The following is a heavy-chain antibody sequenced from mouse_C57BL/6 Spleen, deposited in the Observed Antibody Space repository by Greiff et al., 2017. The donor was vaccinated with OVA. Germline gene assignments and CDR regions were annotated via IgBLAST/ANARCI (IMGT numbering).Heavy chain of an antibody. CDR1: GYTFTSYW. V-gene: IGHV1-69*01. CDR3: ARSDTTDWYFDV. J-gene: IGHJ1*03. Sequence: QVQLQQPGAELVMPGASVKLSCKASGYTFTSYWMPWVKQRPGQGLEWIGEIDPSDSYTNYNQKFKGKSTLTVDKSSSTAYMQLSSLTSEDSAVYYCARSDTTDWYFDVWGTGTTVTVSS. CDR2: IDPSDSYT. D-gene: IGHD1-1*01.